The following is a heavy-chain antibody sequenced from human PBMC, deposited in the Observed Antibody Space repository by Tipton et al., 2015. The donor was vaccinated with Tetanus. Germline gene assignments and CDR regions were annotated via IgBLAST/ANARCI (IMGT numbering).Heavy chain of an antibody. J-gene: IGHJ5*02. CDR2: ISGSGAAT. D-gene: IGHD1-26*01. Sequence: GSLRLSCADTGFRFSSDWMGWVRQAAGKGLEWVAVISGSGAATYYADSVKGRFTISRDNSKNTLSLQMNSLRPDDTGVYFCARLNSGSYPGWFDPWGQGTRLTVSS. CDR3: ARLNSGSYPGWFDP. CDR1: GFRFSSDW. V-gene: IGHV3-23*01.